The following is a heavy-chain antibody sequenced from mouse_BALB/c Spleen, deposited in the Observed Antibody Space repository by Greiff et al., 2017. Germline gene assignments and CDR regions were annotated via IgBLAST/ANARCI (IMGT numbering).Heavy chain of an antibody. CDR2: ISSGSSTI. CDR3: ARSRRQYYAMDY. D-gene: IGHD6-1*01. Sequence: EVKVVESGGGLVQPGGSRKLSCAASGFTFSSFGMHWVRQAPEKGLEWVAYISSGSSTIYYADTVKGRFTISRDNPKNTLFLQMTSLRSEDTAMYYCARSRRQYYAMDYWGQGTSVTVSS. V-gene: IGHV5-17*02. J-gene: IGHJ4*01. CDR1: GFTFSSFG.